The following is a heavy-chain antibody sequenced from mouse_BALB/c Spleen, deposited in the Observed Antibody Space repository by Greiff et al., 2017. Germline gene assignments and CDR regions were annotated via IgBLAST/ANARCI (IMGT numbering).Heavy chain of an antibody. Sequence: QVKLQQSGPELVKPGASVKISCKASGYSFTSYYIHWVKQRPGQGLEWIGWIFPGSGNTKYNEKFKGKATLTADTSSSTAYMQLSSLTSEDSAVYFCARGEGLDGYYDLYYAMDYWGQGTSVTVSS. V-gene: IGHV1-66*01. J-gene: IGHJ4*01. CDR2: IFPGSGNT. CDR1: GYSFTSYY. D-gene: IGHD2-3*01. CDR3: ARGEGLDGYYDLYYAMDY.